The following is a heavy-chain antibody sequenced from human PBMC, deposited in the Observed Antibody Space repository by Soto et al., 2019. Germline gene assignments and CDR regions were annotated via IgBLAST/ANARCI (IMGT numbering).Heavy chain of an antibody. V-gene: IGHV1-69*01. CDR2: IIPIFGTA. CDR3: AALTQQGDILTGRDY. Sequence: QVQLVQSGAEVKKPGSSVKVSCKASGGTFSSYAISWVRQAPGQGLEWMGGIIPIFGTANYAQKFRGRVTITADESTSTAYMELSSLRSEDTAVYSCAALTQQGDILTGRDYWGQGTLVTVSA. D-gene: IGHD3-9*01. J-gene: IGHJ4*02. CDR1: GGTFSSYA.